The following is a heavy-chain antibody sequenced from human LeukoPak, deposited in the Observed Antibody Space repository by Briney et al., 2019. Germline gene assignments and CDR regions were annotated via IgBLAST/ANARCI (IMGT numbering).Heavy chain of an antibody. CDR1: GGSISSSSYY. V-gene: IGHV4-61*05. J-gene: IGHJ4*02. D-gene: IGHD6-6*01. Sequence: SETLFLTCTVSGGSISSSSYYWGWIRQPPGKGLEWIGYIYYSGSTNYNPSLKSRVTISVDTSKNQFSLKLSSVTAADTAVYYCARAGRSIAARPDYWGQGTLVTVSS. CDR2: IYYSGST. CDR3: ARAGRSIAARPDY.